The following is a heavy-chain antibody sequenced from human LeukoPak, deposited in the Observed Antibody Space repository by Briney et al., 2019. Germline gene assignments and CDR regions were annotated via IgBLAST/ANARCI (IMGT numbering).Heavy chain of an antibody. V-gene: IGHV1-69*01. CDR2: IIPIFGTA. CDR3: ASGPSGYSYVGY. Sequence: SVKVSCKASGGTFSSYAISWVRQAPGQGLEWMGGIIPIFGTANYAQKFQGRVTITADESTSTAYMELSSLRSEDTAVYYCASGPSGYSYVGYWGQGTLVTVSS. CDR1: GGTFSSYA. J-gene: IGHJ4*02. D-gene: IGHD5-18*01.